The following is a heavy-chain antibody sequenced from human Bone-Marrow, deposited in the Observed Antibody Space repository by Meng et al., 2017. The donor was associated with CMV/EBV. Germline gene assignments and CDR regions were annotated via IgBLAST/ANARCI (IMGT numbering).Heavy chain of an antibody. CDR3: AKGGLYSGGYIHGD. V-gene: IGHV3-23*01. CDR1: GFTFSSYA. D-gene: IGHD1-26*01. J-gene: IGHJ4*02. CDR2: ISGSGGST. Sequence: GESLKISCAASGFTFSSYAMSWVRQAPGKGLEWVSAISGSGGSTYYADSVKGRFTISRDNSKNTLYLQMNSLRAEDTAVYYCAKGGLYSGGYIHGDWGQGTLVTVSS.